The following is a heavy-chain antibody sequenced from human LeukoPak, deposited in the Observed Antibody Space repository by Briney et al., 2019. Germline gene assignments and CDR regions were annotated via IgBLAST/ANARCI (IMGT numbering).Heavy chain of an antibody. Sequence: GGSLRLSCAASGFSFSSYWMSWVRQAPGKGLEWVANIKQDGREKYYVDSVKGRFTISRDNAKNSLYLHLNSLRAEDTAIYYCAKEHDLWHKQGNWFDTWGQGVLVTVSS. CDR2: IKQDGREK. CDR1: GFSFSSYW. J-gene: IGHJ5*02. CDR3: AKEHDLWHKQGNWFDT. V-gene: IGHV3-7*03. D-gene: IGHD3-3*01.